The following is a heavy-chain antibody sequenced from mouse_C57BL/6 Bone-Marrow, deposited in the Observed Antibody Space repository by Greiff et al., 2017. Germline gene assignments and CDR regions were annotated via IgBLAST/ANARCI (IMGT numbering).Heavy chain of an antibody. J-gene: IGHJ1*03. D-gene: IGHD2-2*01. V-gene: IGHV14-4*01. CDR1: GFNIKDDY. CDR3: TTWGYYWYFDV. Sequence: EVKLQQSGAELVRPGASVKLSCTASGFNIKDDYMHWVKQRPEQGLEWIGWIDPENGDTEYASKFQGKATITADTSSNTAYLQLSSLTSEDTAVYYCTTWGYYWYFDVWGTGTTGTVSA. CDR2: IDPENGDT.